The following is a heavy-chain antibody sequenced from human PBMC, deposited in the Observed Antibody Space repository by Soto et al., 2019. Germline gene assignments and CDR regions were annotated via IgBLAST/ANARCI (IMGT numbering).Heavy chain of an antibody. CDR2: ITWRGDYT. Sequence: EGQVMESGGGLVQPGRSLRLSCSVSGFTFDDYAMHWVRQAPGKGLEWVSGITWRGDYTAYADSVKDRFTISRDNANDSLFLQMESLRPEDTALYYCTRGGVILEEGVEMWGQGTLVTVSS. D-gene: IGHD3-10*01. J-gene: IGHJ3*02. V-gene: IGHV3-9*01. CDR1: GFTFDDYA. CDR3: TRGGVILEEGVEM.